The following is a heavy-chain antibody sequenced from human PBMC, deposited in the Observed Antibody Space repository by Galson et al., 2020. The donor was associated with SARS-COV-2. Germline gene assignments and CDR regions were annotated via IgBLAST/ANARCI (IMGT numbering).Heavy chain of an antibody. CDR1: GFTFSSYA. V-gene: IGHV3-30-3*01. Sequence: GGSLRLSCAASGFTFSSYAMHWVRQAPGKGPEWVAVISYDESNKYYADSVKGRFTISRDNSKNTLYLQMNSLRPEDTAVYYCARGPTYYYMDVWGKGTTVTVSS. CDR2: ISYDESNK. CDR3: ARGPTYYYMDV. J-gene: IGHJ6*03.